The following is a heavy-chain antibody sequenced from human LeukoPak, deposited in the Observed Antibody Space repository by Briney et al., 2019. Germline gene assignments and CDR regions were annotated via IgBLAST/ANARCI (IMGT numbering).Heavy chain of an antibody. V-gene: IGHV1-69*06. CDR1: GGTFSSYA. D-gene: IGHD5-24*01. J-gene: IGHJ3*01. CDR2: IIPIFGTA. CDR3: AMKAFPRPRLHDAFDF. Sequence: SVKVSCKASGGTFSSYAISWVRQAPGQGLEWMGGIIPIFGTANYAQKFRGRVTITADKSTRTAYMELSSLSSEDTAVNYCAMKAFPRPRLHDAFDFWGQGTVVSVSS.